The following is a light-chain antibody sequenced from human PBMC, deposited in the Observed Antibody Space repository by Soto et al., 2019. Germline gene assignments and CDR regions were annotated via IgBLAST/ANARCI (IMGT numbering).Light chain of an antibody. J-gene: IGKJ4*01. CDR3: QQYNSGLT. V-gene: IGKV1-5*03. Sequence: TQSPSTLSASVGDRVTITCRASQSISSWLAWYQQKPGKAPKLLIYKASSLESGVPSRFSGSGSGTEFTLTISSLQPDDFATYYCQQYNSGLTFGGGTKVEIK. CDR2: KAS. CDR1: QSISSW.